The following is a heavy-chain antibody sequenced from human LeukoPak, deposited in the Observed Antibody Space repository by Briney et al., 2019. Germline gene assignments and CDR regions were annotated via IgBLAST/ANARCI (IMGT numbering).Heavy chain of an antibody. Sequence: GGSLRLSCAASGFAFSSYSMNWVRQAPGKGLEWVSSISSSSSYIYYADSVKGRFTISRDNAKNSLYLQMNSLRAEDTAVYYCARDAEYSSSWYSDYWGQGTLVTVSS. V-gene: IGHV3-21*01. CDR3: ARDAEYSSSWYSDY. D-gene: IGHD6-13*01. J-gene: IGHJ4*02. CDR2: ISSSSSYI. CDR1: GFAFSSYS.